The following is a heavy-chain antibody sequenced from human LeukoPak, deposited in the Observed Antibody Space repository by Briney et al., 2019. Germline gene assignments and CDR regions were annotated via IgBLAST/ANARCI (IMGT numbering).Heavy chain of an antibody. CDR2: IYHTGGT. D-gene: IGHD5-12*01. CDR3: ARMVAKRPLDY. CDR1: GDSISSSYF. Sequence: SETLSLTCTVSGDSISSSYFWNWVRRPPGKGLEWIGEIYHTGGTNYNPSLKSRLTISVDKSKNQFSLKLTSVTAADTAVYYCARMVAKRPLDYWGQGTLVIVS. V-gene: IGHV4-4*02. J-gene: IGHJ4*02.